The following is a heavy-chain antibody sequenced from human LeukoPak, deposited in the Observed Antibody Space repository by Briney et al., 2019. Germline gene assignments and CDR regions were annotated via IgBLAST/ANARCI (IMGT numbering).Heavy chain of an antibody. V-gene: IGHV4-59*08. Sequence: GSLRLSCAASGFTFSDYYMSWIRQPPGKGLEWIGYIYYSGSTNYNPSLKSRVTISVDTSKNQFSLKLSSVTAADTAVYYCARHGYYYDSSGYYYESPGMDVWGQGTTVTVSS. CDR2: IYYSGST. CDR1: GFTFSDYY. J-gene: IGHJ6*02. CDR3: ARHGYYYDSSGYYYESPGMDV. D-gene: IGHD3-22*01.